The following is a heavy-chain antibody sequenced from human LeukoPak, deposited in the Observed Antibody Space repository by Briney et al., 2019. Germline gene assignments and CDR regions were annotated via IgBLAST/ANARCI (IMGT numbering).Heavy chain of an antibody. Sequence: PGRSLRLSCAASGFTFSSYAMSWVRQAPGKGLERVSAISGSGGSTYYADSVKGRFTISRDNSKNTLYLQMNSLRAEDTAVYYCAKDLKGIAVAGYFDYWGQGTLVTVSS. CDR2: ISGSGGST. J-gene: IGHJ4*02. CDR1: GFTFSSYA. V-gene: IGHV3-23*01. CDR3: AKDLKGIAVAGYFDY. D-gene: IGHD6-19*01.